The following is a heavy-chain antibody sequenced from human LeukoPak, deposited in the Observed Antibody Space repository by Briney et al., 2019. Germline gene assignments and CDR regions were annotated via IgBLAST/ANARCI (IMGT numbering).Heavy chain of an antibody. CDR2: INSDGINT. D-gene: IGHD3-10*01. CDR3: ARSMVRTRNPFDY. V-gene: IGHV3-74*01. J-gene: IGHJ4*02. Sequence: QAGGSLRLSCAASGFTFSNYWMHWVRQAPGKGLVWVSRINSDGINTSYADSVKGRFTISRDNARNSLFLQMNSLRAEDTAVYYCARSMVRTRNPFDYWGQGTLVTVSS. CDR1: GFTFSNYW.